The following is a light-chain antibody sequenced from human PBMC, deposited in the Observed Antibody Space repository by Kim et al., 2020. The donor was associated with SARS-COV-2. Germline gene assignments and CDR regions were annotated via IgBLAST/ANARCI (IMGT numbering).Light chain of an antibody. CDR3: QQYNDYYT. Sequence: EIVMTQSPVTLSVSLGETATLSCRASQSVTTNLAWYQQKSGQAPRLLIYGASTRATGIPARFSGSGSGTEFTLTISGLQSEDFAVYYWQQYNDYYTFGQGTKLEI. V-gene: IGKV3-15*01. CDR1: QSVTTN. CDR2: GAS. J-gene: IGKJ2*01.